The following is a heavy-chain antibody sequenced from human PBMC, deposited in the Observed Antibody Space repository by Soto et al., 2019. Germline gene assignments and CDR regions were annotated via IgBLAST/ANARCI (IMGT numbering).Heavy chain of an antibody. CDR2: ISYDGSNK. J-gene: IGHJ6*02. CDR3: ARFKVRFLEWLLYEYYYYGMDV. Sequence: GGSLRLSCAASGFTFSSYAMHWVRQAPGKGLEWVAVISYDGSNKYYADSVKGRFTISRDNSKNTLYLQMNSLRAEDTAVYYCARFKVRFLEWLLYEYYYYGMDVWGQGTTVTVSS. D-gene: IGHD3-3*01. V-gene: IGHV3-30-3*01. CDR1: GFTFSSYA.